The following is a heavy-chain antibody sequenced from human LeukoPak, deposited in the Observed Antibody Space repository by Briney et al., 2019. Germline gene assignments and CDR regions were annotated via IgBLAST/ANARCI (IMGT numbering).Heavy chain of an antibody. Sequence: GGSLRPSCAASGFTFSNYGMHWVRQAPGKGLEWVAVIWYDGSNKYYADSVKGRFTFSRDNSKNTLYLQMNSLRAEDTAVYYCARENLLGGFFDYWGQGILVTVSS. D-gene: IGHD5-12*01. V-gene: IGHV3-33*01. CDR3: ARENLLGGFFDY. CDR1: GFTFSNYG. CDR2: IWYDGSNK. J-gene: IGHJ4*02.